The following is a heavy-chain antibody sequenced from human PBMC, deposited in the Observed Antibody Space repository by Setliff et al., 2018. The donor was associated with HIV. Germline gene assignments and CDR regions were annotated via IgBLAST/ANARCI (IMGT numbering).Heavy chain of an antibody. Sequence: SETLSLTCAVYGGSFSGYYWSWIRQPPGKGLEWIGEINHSGSTNYNPSLKSRVTISVDTSKNQFSLKLSSVTAADTAVYYCARGRSRDSPFDYWGQGTLVTVS. V-gene: IGHV4-34*01. D-gene: IGHD1-26*01. CDR2: INHSGST. CDR1: GGSFSGYY. CDR3: ARGRSRDSPFDY. J-gene: IGHJ4*02.